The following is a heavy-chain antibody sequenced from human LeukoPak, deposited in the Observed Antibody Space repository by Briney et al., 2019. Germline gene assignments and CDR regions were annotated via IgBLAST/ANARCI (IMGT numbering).Heavy chain of an antibody. CDR3: AKGKMVHNQYYYYGMDV. CDR1: GYTFTSYA. CDR2: INAGNGNT. D-gene: IGHD3-10*01. Sequence: GASVKVSCKASGYTFTSYAMHWVRQAPGQRLEWMGWINAGNGNTKYSQKFQGRVTITRDTSASTAYMELSSLRSEDTAVYYCAKGKMVHNQYYYYGMDVWGQGTTVTVSS. J-gene: IGHJ6*02. V-gene: IGHV1-3*01.